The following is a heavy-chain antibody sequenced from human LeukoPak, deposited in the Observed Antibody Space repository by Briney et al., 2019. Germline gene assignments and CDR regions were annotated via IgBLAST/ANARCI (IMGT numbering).Heavy chain of an antibody. D-gene: IGHD2-2*01. J-gene: IGHJ6*02. V-gene: IGHV3-11*03. CDR2: ISSSSSYT. CDR1: GFTFSDYY. Sequence: GGSLRLSCAASGFTFSDYYMSWIRQAPGKGLEWVSYISSSSSYTNYADSVKGRFTISRDNAKNSLYLQMNSLRAEDTAVYYCASKDIVVVPAAISYYYYYYGMDVWGQGTTVTVSS. CDR3: ASKDIVVVPAAISYYYYYYGMDV.